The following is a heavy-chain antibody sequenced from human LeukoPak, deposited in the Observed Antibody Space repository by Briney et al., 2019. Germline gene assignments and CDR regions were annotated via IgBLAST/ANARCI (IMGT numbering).Heavy chain of an antibody. CDR2: ISYDGSNK. D-gene: IGHD3-10*01. Sequence: GSLRLSRAASGFTFNNYAMSWVRQAPGKGLEWVAVISYDGSNKYYADSVKGRFTISRDNSKNTLYLQMNSLRAEDTAVYYCARDRMVRDNENWFDPWGQGTLVTVSS. CDR1: GFTFNNYA. J-gene: IGHJ5*02. V-gene: IGHV3-30-3*01. CDR3: ARDRMVRDNENWFDP.